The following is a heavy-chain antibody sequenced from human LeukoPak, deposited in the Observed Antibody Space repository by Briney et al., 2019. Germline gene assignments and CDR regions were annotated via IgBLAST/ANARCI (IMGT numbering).Heavy chain of an antibody. V-gene: IGHV3-7*01. J-gene: IGHJ5*02. Sequence: GGSLRLSCAASGFTISSYWMSWVRQAPGKGLEWVANIKQDGSEKYYVDSVKGRFTISRDNAKNSLYLQMNSLRAEDTAVYYCARATKYDFWSGNWFDPWGQGTLVTVSS. CDR3: ARATKYDFWSGNWFDP. CDR1: GFTISSYW. D-gene: IGHD3-3*01. CDR2: IKQDGSEK.